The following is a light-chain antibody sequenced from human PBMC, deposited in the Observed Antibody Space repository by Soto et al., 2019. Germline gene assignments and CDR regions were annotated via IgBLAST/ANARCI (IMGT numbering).Light chain of an antibody. CDR3: QQSTSFPRT. CDR1: QSISSW. V-gene: IGKV1-5*03. CDR2: QAS. Sequence: DIQMTQSPSTLSAFVGDRVTITCRASQSISSWLAWYQQKPGKAPKLLVYQASTLESGVPLRFSGSGSGTDFTLTISSLQPEDFATYYCQQSTSFPRTFGQGTKVDI. J-gene: IGKJ1*01.